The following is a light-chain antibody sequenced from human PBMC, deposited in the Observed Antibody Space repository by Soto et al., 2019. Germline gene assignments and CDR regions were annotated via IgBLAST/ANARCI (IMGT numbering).Light chain of an antibody. CDR1: QSVSSN. Sequence: EIVMTQSPATLSVSPGERATLSCRASQSVSSNLAWYQQKPGQAPRLLIYGATTRATGIPARFSGGGSGTAFTITISSLQSEDFAVYYCQQYNNWPPVTFGQGTKLEIK. J-gene: IGKJ2*01. V-gene: IGKV3-15*01. CDR2: GAT. CDR3: QQYNNWPPVT.